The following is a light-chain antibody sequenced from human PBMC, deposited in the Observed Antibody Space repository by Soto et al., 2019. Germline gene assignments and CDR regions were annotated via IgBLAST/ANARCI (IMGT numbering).Light chain of an antibody. CDR1: QSVSSN. V-gene: IGKV3-15*01. CDR3: QQYNQWPRT. J-gene: IGKJ1*01. CDR2: GAS. Sequence: EIVMTQSPATLSVSPGERATLSCRASQSVSSNLAWYQQKPGQAPRLLIYGASTRATGIPARFSGSGSGTEFTLTISSLQSEDFAVYYCQQYNQWPRTFGQGTTVEIK.